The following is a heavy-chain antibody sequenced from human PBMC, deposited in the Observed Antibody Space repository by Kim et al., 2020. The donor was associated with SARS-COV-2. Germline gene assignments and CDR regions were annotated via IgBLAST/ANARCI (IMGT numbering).Heavy chain of an antibody. CDR1: GYSFTSYW. D-gene: IGHD3-22*01. CDR3: ARDLYYYDSSGYYYYYYGMDV. Sequence: GESLKISCKGSGYSFTSYWIGWVRQMPGKGLEWMGIIYPGDSDTRYSPSFQGQVTISADKSISTAYLQWSSLKASDTAMYYCARDLYYYDSSGYYYYYYGMDVWGQGTTVTVSS. V-gene: IGHV5-51*01. J-gene: IGHJ6*02. CDR2: IYPGDSDT.